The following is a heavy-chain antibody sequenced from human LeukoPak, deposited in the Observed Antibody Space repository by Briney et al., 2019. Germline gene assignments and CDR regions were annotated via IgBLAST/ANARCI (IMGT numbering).Heavy chain of an antibody. D-gene: IGHD1-26*01. Sequence: ASVKVSCKASVYTFTSYYMHWVRQAPGQGLEWMGIPNPSDGSTTYVQKFQGRVTMTRDTSTSTVYMELSSLRSEDTAVYYCARADSGIYSNFDYWGQGTLVTVSS. CDR1: VYTFTSYY. CDR3: ARADSGIYSNFDY. CDR2: PNPSDGST. J-gene: IGHJ4*02. V-gene: IGHV1-46*01.